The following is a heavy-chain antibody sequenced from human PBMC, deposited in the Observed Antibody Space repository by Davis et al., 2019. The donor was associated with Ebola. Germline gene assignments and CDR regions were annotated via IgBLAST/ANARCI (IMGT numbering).Heavy chain of an antibody. CDR3: AREAPRFGRTGTGSWEGT. CDR2: IYSGGST. V-gene: IGHV3-66*01. J-gene: IGHJ5*02. CDR1: GFTVSSNY. Sequence: GESLKISCAASGFTVSSNYMSWVRQAPGKGLEWVSVIYSGGSTYYADSVKGRFTISRDNSKNTLYLQMNSLRAEDTAVYYCAREAPRFGRTGTGSWEGTWGQGTLVTVSS. D-gene: IGHD1-7*01.